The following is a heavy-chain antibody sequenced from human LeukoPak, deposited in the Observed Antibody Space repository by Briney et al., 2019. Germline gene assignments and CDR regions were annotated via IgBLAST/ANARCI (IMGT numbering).Heavy chain of an antibody. J-gene: IGHJ4*02. CDR3: ARGGNIVVVPAAPDPY. V-gene: IGHV1-2*02. D-gene: IGHD2-2*01. CDR1: GYTFTGYY. CDR2: INPNSGGT. Sequence: ASVTVSCKASGYTFTGYYMHWVRQAPGQGLEWMGWINPNSGGTNYAQKFQGRVTMTRDTSISTAYMELSRLRSDDTAVYYCARGGNIVVVPAAPDPYWGQGTLVTVSS.